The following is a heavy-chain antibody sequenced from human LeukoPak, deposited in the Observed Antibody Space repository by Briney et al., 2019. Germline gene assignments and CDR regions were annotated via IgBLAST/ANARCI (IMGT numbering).Heavy chain of an antibody. D-gene: IGHD5-24*01. Sequence: GGSLRLSCAASGFTFSSYAMSWVRQAPGKGLEWVSAISGSGGSTYYADSVKGRFTISRDNSKNTLYLQMNSLRAEDTAVYYCARDLGWLQLNYWGQGTLVTVSS. CDR1: GFTFSSYA. CDR3: ARDLGWLQLNY. CDR2: ISGSGGST. J-gene: IGHJ4*02. V-gene: IGHV3-23*01.